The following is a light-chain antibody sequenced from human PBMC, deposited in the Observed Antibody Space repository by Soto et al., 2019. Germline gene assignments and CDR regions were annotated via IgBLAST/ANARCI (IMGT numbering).Light chain of an antibody. CDR3: QQYHSDPIT. J-gene: IGKJ5*01. CDR1: QSVSSN. Sequence: EIVMTQSPATMSVSPGARATLSGRASQSVSSNLAWYQQNPGQAPRLLIYGASTRATGIPARFSGSGSGTEFTLTISSLQAEEVAVYYCQQYHSDPITFGHGTRLEIK. V-gene: IGKV3-15*01. CDR2: GAS.